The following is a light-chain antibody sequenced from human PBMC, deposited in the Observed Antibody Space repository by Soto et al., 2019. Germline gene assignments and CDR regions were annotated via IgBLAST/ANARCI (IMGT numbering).Light chain of an antibody. J-gene: IGKJ4*01. CDR2: GAS. CDR1: QSVYSN. CDR3: QQYNSWLN. V-gene: IGKV3-15*01. Sequence: EIVMTQSPATLSVSPGERVTLSCTASQSVYSNLAWYQQKPGQAPRLLISGASTRATGIPARFRGSGSGTEFTLTISSLQSEDFALYYCQQYNSWLNFGGGTKV.